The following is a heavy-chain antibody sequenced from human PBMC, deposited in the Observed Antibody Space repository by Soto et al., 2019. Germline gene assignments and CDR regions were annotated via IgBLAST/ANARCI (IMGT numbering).Heavy chain of an antibody. J-gene: IGHJ4*02. Sequence: SETPFPTRTFSGGSISSYYWGWIRQPPGKGLEWIGYIYYSGSTNYNPSLKSRVTISVDTSKNQFSLKLSSVTAADTAVYYCARDYGGYLDYWGQGTLVTVSS. D-gene: IGHD4-17*01. CDR2: IYYSGST. CDR3: ARDYGGYLDY. V-gene: IGHV4-59*01. CDR1: GGSISSYY.